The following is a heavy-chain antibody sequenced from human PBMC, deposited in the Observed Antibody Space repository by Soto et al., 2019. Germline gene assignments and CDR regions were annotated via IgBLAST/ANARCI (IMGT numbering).Heavy chain of an antibody. CDR2: ISAYNGNT. V-gene: IGHV1-18*01. J-gene: IGHJ5*02. Sequence: ASVKVSCKASGYTFTSYGISWVRQAPGQGLEWMGWISAYNGNTNYAQKLQGRVTMTTDTSTSTAYMELRSLRSDDTAVYYCARDRMVVITTGNWFDPWGQGTLVTVSS. CDR3: ARDRMVVITTGNWFDP. CDR1: GYTFTSYG. D-gene: IGHD3-22*01.